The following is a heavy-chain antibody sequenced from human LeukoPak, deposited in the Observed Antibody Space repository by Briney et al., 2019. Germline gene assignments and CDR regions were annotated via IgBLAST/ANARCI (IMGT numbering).Heavy chain of an antibody. J-gene: IGHJ5*01. CDR2: IYYTGDT. CDR1: GGSMSSYY. Sequence: KPSETLSLTCTVSGGSMSSYYWSWIRQSPGKGLEWLGFIYYTGDTKYNPSLNSRITISLDTSMRQFSLKLTSVTAADTAFYYCASSYMGTASIKFDSWGQGVQVTVSS. V-gene: IGHV4-59*01. CDR3: ASSYMGTASIKFDS. D-gene: IGHD5-24*01.